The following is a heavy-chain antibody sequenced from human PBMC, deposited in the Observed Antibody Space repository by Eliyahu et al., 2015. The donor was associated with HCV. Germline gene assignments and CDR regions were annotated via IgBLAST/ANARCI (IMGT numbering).Heavy chain of an antibody. V-gene: IGHV3-30*18. CDR3: AKESKRFGVLSTAFDI. D-gene: IGHD3-10*01. CDR2: ISYDGSNK. J-gene: IGHJ3*02. Sequence: QVPGKGLEWVAVISYDGSNKYYADSVKGRFTISRDNSKNTLYLQMNSLRAEDTAVYYCAKESKRFGVLSTAFDIWGQGTMVTVSS.